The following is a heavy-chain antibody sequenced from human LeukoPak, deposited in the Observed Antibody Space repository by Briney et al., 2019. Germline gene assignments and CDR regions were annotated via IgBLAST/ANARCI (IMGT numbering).Heavy chain of an antibody. D-gene: IGHD7-27*01. J-gene: IGHJ4*02. Sequence: GGSLRLSCAASGFTFSTYAMSWVRQAAGKGLEWVSLISGSGGGTYYADSVKGRFTISRDNSKNTLYLQLNSLRSDDTAVYYCARDWERSGDHWGQGTLVTVSS. CDR2: ISGSGGGT. CDR1: GFTFSTYA. CDR3: ARDWERSGDH. V-gene: IGHV3-23*01.